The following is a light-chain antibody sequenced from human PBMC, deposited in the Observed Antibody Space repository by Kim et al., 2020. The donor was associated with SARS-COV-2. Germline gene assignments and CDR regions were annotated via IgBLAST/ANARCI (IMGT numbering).Light chain of an antibody. V-gene: IGLV3-19*01. CDR2: GKN. CDR3: QSRDSSGNHVV. CDR1: SLRRYY. Sequence: ALGQTVRITCQGDSLRRYYASWYQQKPGQAPVFVIYGKNNRPSGIPDRFSGSNSGNTASLTITGAQAEDEADYYCQSRDSSGNHVVFGGGTQLTVL. J-gene: IGLJ2*01.